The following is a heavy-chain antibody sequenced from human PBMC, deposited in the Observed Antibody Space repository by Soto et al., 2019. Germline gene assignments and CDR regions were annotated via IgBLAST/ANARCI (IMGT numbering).Heavy chain of an antibody. Sequence: GGSLRLSCAASGFTFSSYAMHWVRQAPGKGLEWVAVISYDGSNKYYADSVKGRFTISRDNSKNTLYLQMNSLRAEDTAVYYCARDRDFGVVIIHFDYWGQGTLVTVSS. V-gene: IGHV3-30-3*01. CDR3: ARDRDFGVVIIHFDY. CDR2: ISYDGSNK. CDR1: GFTFSSYA. D-gene: IGHD3-3*01. J-gene: IGHJ4*02.